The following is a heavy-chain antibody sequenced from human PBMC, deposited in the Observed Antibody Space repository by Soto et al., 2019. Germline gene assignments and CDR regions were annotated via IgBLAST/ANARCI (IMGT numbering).Heavy chain of an antibody. J-gene: IGHJ4*02. Sequence: DVQLVESGGVVVQPGGSLRLSCAASGFTFDDYTMHWVRQAPGKGLEWVSLISWDGGSTYYADSVKGRFTISRDNSKNSLYLQMNSLRTEDTALYYCAKDRGGYSGYDPPGSFDYWGQGTLVTVSS. CDR1: GFTFDDYT. D-gene: IGHD5-12*01. CDR3: AKDRGGYSGYDPPGSFDY. CDR2: ISWDGGST. V-gene: IGHV3-43*01.